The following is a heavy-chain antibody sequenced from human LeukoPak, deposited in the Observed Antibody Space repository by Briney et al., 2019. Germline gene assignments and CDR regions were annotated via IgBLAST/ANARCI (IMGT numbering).Heavy chain of an antibody. J-gene: IGHJ4*02. V-gene: IGHV5-51*01. CDR1: GYRFTHYW. D-gene: IGHD2-21*01. CDR2: IYPRNSGA. CDR3: ARHSLFDIDY. Sequence: GGALKISLKGSGYRFTHYWIGWVRPMPGKGLEWMGNIYPRNSGARYSPSFQGQVTISAVNVIRTADLRWRGLKASDTALYFCARHSLFDIDYWGQGALVTVSP.